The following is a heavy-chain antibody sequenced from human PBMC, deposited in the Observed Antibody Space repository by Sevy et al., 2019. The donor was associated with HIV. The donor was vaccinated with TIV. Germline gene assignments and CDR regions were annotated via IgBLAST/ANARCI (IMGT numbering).Heavy chain of an antibody. CDR3: TRWKAAQSIFDY. CDR2: LKSDVYGGTV. D-gene: IGHD6-13*01. CDR1: GFTFGDYC. V-gene: IGHV3-49*04. J-gene: IGHJ4*02. Sequence: GESLKISCTASGFTFGDYCMSWVRQAPGKGLEWVAFLKSDVYGGTVDHAASVRGRFVISRYDSKTIAYLQMNDLKTEDTGVYYCTRWKAAQSIFDYWGQGALVTVSS.